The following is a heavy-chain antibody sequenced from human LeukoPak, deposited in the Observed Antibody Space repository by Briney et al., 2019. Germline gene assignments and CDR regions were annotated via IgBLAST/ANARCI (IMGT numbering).Heavy chain of an antibody. J-gene: IGHJ5*02. CDR3: ARAVVVVAATPIGWFDP. D-gene: IGHD2-15*01. CDR1: GYTFTSYA. Sequence: GASVKVSCKASGYTFTSYAMHWVRQAPGQRLEWMGWINAGNGNTKYSQKFQGRVTITRDTSASTAYMEPSSLRSEDTAVYYCARAVVVVAATPIGWFDPWGQGTLVTVSS. CDR2: INAGNGNT. V-gene: IGHV1-3*01.